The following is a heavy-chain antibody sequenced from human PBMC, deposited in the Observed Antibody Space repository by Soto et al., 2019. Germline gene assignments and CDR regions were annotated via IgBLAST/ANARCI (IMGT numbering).Heavy chain of an antibody. V-gene: IGHV4-61*01. J-gene: IGHJ6*02. Sequence: SETLSLTCTVSGGSVSSGSYYWSWIRQPPGKGLEWIGYIYYSGSTNYNPSLKSRVTISVATSKNQFSLKLSSVTAADTAVYYCARDSPPHYYDSSGYYPGDYYYGMDVWGQGTTVTVSS. CDR1: GGSVSSGSYY. CDR3: ARDSPPHYYDSSGYYPGDYYYGMDV. CDR2: IYYSGST. D-gene: IGHD3-22*01.